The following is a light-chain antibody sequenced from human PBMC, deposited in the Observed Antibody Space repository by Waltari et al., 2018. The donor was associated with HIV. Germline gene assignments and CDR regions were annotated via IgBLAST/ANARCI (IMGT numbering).Light chain of an antibody. CDR2: KND. V-gene: IGLV1-44*01. CDR3: AAWDYKRDGWV. Sequence: QSLLHQPPSASATPGQRVTISCSGSYSNIGSYTVTWHQQPLGSAPRALIYKNDQRPSGVPDRFSGSKSGTSGALASSGLQSEDEGEYYCAAWDYKRDGWVFGGGTRLTV. CDR1: YSNIGSYT. J-gene: IGLJ3*02.